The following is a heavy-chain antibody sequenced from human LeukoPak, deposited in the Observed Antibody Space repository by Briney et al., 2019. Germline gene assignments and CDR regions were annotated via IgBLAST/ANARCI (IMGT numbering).Heavy chain of an antibody. D-gene: IGHD3-22*01. J-gene: IGHJ4*02. CDR3: AREQRGPITMIDY. CDR1: GGSINSGNYY. V-gene: IGHV4-61*01. Sequence: PSQTLSLTCTVSGGSINSGNYYWTWIRQPPGKGLEWIGYIYYSGTTNYTPSLKSRVTISVDMSKNQFSLKLNSVTAADTAVYYCAREQRGPITMIDYWGQGTLVTVPS. CDR2: IYYSGTT.